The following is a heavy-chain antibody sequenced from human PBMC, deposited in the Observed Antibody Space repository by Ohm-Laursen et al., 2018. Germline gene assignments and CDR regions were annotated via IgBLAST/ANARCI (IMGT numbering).Heavy chain of an antibody. CDR2: ISNDGTIK. D-gene: IGHD5-12*01. Sequence: SLRLSCAASGFSLNNYTMHWVRQAPGKGLEWLAVISNDGTIKRYIDSVKGRFSISRDTSKNTLFLQMGRVRVEDTAVYYCAKAKGTDNGYDYFGDHWGQGTLVIVSS. V-gene: IGHV3-30*18. CDR1: GFSLNNYT. J-gene: IGHJ4*02. CDR3: AKAKGTDNGYDYFGDH.